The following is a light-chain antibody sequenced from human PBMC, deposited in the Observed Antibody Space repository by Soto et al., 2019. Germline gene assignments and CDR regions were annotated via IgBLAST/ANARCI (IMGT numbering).Light chain of an antibody. V-gene: IGLV4-69*01. CDR2: VNSDGSH. Sequence: QLVLTQSPSASASLGASVKLTCTLNSGHSSYAIAWHQQQPGAGPRFLIKVNSDGSHIKGAGIPDRFSGSGSGAARYLTIFSLQSEDEDDYYCQTWGTGISVFGRGTKLTVL. CDR1: SGHSSYA. J-gene: IGLJ3*02. CDR3: QTWGTGISV.